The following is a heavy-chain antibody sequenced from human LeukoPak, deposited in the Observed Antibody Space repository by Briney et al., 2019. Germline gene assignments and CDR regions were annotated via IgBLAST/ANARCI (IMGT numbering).Heavy chain of an antibody. CDR2: ISGSGGST. V-gene: IGHV3-23*01. Sequence: GGSLRLSCAASGFTFSSYAMSWVRQAPGKGLEWVSAISGSGGSTYYADSVKGRFTISRDNANNLLYLQMNSLRGEDTAVYYCTRDRSRAEDDWGQGTLVTVSS. CDR3: TRDRSRAEDD. J-gene: IGHJ4*02. CDR1: GFTFSSYA. D-gene: IGHD1-14*01.